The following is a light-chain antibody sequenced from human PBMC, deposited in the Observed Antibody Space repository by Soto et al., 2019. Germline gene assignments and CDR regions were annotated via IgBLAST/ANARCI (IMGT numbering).Light chain of an antibody. V-gene: IGLV2-14*03. J-gene: IGLJ2*01. CDR2: DVN. CDR3: SSYASSSTLV. Sequence: QSALTQPASVSGSPGQSITIACTGTSSDVGGYNSVSWYQQHPGKVPKLIIYDVNNRPSGVSWRFSGSKSGNTASLTVSGLQAEDEADYYCSSYASSSTLVFGGGTKRPS. CDR1: SSDVGGYNS.